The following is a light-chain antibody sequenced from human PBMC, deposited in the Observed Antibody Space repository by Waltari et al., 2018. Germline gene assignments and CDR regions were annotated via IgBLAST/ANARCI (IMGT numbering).Light chain of an antibody. V-gene: IGLV1-44*01. Sequence: QPVLTQPPSASGTPGQRVTISCSGRHPHIGANTVKWYQQLPGTAPKLLIYSDNRRFSGVPDRFSASKSGTSASLAISGLQSEDEADYYCSTWDDSLSGVLFGEGTKLTVV. J-gene: IGLJ2*01. CDR2: SDN. CDR3: STWDDSLSGVL. CDR1: HPHIGANT.